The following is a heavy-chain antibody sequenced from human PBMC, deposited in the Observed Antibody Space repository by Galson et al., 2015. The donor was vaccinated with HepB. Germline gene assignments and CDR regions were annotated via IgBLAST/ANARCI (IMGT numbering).Heavy chain of an antibody. J-gene: IGHJ4*02. Sequence: SLRLSCAASGFTFSNAWMNWVRQAPGKGLEWDGRIKSKTDGGTTDYAAPVKGRFTISRDDSKNTLYLQMNSLKTEDTAVYYCTADIAVAGFDYWGQGTLVTVSS. D-gene: IGHD6-19*01. CDR2: IKSKTDGGTT. CDR3: TADIAVAGFDY. CDR1: GFTFSNAW. V-gene: IGHV3-15*07.